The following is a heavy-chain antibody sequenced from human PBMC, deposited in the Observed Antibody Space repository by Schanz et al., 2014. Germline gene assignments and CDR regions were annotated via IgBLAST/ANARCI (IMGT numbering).Heavy chain of an antibody. CDR3: AKDDTQVNGMDV. V-gene: IGHV3-23*04. J-gene: IGHJ6*02. CDR1: GFTFGNYA. CDR2: ISGSGSST. Sequence: DVQLVDSGGDLVQPGGSLRLSCAASGFTFGNYAMNWVRQAPGKGLEWVSTISGSGSSTYYADSVKGRFTISRDNSRNTLYLQMNSLRAEDTAVYYCAKDDTQVNGMDVWGQGTTVTVSS.